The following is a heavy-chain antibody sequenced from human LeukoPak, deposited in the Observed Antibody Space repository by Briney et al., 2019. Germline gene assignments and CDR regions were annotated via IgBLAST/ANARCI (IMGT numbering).Heavy chain of an antibody. D-gene: IGHD3-22*01. CDR1: GGSISSYY. CDR2: IYYSGST. V-gene: IGHV4-59*01. J-gene: IGHJ4*02. Sequence: SETLSLTCTVSGGSISSYYWSWVRQPPGKGLEWIGYIYYSGSTNYNPSLKSRVTISVDTSKNQFSLKLSSVTAADTAVYYCARRWVVVSFDYWGQGTLVTVSS. CDR3: ARRWVVVSFDY.